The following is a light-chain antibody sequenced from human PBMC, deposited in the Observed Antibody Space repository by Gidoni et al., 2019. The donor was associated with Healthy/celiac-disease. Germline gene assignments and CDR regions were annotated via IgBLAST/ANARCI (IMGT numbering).Light chain of an antibody. CDR2: DAS. J-gene: IGKJ1*01. CDR1: QSVSSY. V-gene: IGKV3-11*01. CDR3: QQRSNWWT. Sequence: EIVLTQSPATLSLSPGERATLSCRASQSVSSYLAWYQQKPGQAPRLLIYDASNRATGIPARFSGSGSGTDFTLTISSLEPEDFAVYYGQQRSNWWTFXQXTKVEIK.